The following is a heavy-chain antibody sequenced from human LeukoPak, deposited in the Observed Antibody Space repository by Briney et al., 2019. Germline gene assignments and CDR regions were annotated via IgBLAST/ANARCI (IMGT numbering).Heavy chain of an antibody. V-gene: IGHV3-30*04. CDR1: GFTFSSYA. D-gene: IGHD2-15*01. Sequence: SGGSLRLSCAASGFTFSSYAMHWVRQAPGKGLEWVAVISYDGSNKYYADSVKGRFTISRDNSKNTLYLQMNSLRAEDTAVYYCARESVVAATRQDIDYWGQGTLVSVSS. J-gene: IGHJ4*02. CDR3: ARESVVAATRQDIDY. CDR2: ISYDGSNK.